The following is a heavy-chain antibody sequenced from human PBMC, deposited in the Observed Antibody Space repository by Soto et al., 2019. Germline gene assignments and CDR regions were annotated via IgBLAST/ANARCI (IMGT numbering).Heavy chain of an antibody. CDR1: GYTFTGYC. D-gene: IGHD6-6*01. J-gene: IGHJ3*02. CDR3: ASSTYSSSSEEAFDI. CDR2: IDPNSGGT. V-gene: IGHV1-2*04. Sequence: ASVKVSCKASGYTFTGYCMHWVRQAPGQGLEWMGWIDPNSGGTNYAQKFQGWVTMTRDTSISTAYMELSRLRSDDTAVYYCASSTYSSSSEEAFDIWGQGTMVTVSS.